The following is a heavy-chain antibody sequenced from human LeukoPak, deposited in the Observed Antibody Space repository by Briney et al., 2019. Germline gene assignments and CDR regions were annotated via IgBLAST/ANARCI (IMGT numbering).Heavy chain of an antibody. CDR1: GFTFSSYG. D-gene: IGHD1-26*01. J-gene: IGHJ6*02. Sequence: GGSLRLSCAASGFTFSSYGMNWVRQAPGKGLEWVSYISSSGSTIYYADSVKGRFTISRDNARNSLYLQMNSLRAEDTAVYYCARDLIVGATIYYYYGMDVWGQGTTVTVSS. V-gene: IGHV3-48*03. CDR3: ARDLIVGATIYYYYGMDV. CDR2: ISSSGSTI.